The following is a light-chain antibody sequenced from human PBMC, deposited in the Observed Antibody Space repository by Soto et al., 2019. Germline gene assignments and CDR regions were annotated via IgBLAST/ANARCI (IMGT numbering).Light chain of an antibody. V-gene: IGKV3-15*01. Sequence: DIVMTQSPATLSLSPGERATLSCRASQSVSSNLAWYQHKTCQAPRLRISGESTRATGIPDRVSGSGSGTELNLTISRLQSEDFAVYYCQQYNNWPITCGQGTRLEIK. CDR1: QSVSSN. CDR3: QQYNNWPIT. CDR2: GES. J-gene: IGKJ5*01.